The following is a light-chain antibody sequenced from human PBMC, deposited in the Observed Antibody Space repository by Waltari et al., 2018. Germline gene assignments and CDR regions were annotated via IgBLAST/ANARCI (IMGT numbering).Light chain of an antibody. CDR2: GAS. J-gene: IGKJ1*01. Sequence: EIVLTQSPGTMSLSPGDRATLSCRASQTLNSKYLAWYQQEPGQAPRLLIHGASSRAIGIPDRFSGSGSGTDFTLTITRLQPEDSGVYYCQQYSASTGTFGQGTKVEIK. CDR1: QTLNSKY. V-gene: IGKV3-20*01. CDR3: QQYSASTGT.